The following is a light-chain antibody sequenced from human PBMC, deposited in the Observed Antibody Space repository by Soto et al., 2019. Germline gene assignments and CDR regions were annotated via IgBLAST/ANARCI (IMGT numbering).Light chain of an antibody. CDR3: QQYHSYSWT. Sequence: DLPMTQSPSTLSASVGDRVTITCRASQSISSWLAWYQQKPGKAPKLLIYKASNLESGVPSRFIGSGSGTEFTLTISSLKPDDFGTFYCQQYHSYSWTFGQVTKVEIK. V-gene: IGKV1-5*03. J-gene: IGKJ1*01. CDR2: KAS. CDR1: QSISSW.